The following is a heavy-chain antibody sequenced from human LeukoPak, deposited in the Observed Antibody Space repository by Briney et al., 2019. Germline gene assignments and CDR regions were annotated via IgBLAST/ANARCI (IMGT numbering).Heavy chain of an antibody. Sequence: SETLSLTCAVYGGSFSGYYWIWIPQPPGKALEWIGEINHSGSTNYNPSLKSRVTISVDTSKNQFSLKLSSVTAGDTAVYYCARYNHASVSGFEPWGQGTLVTVSS. CDR3: ARYNHASVSGFEP. D-gene: IGHD1-1*01. V-gene: IGHV4-34*01. J-gene: IGHJ5*02. CDR1: GGSFSGYY. CDR2: INHSGST.